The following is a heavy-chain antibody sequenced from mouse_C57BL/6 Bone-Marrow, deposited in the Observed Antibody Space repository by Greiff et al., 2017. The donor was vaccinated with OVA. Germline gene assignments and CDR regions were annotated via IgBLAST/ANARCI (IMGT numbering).Heavy chain of an antibody. CDR3: ARLVYYFDY. Sequence: EVQGVESGGGLVKPGGSLKLSCAASGFTFSSYTMSWVRQTPEKRLEWVATISGGGGNTYYPDSVKGRFTISRDNAKNTLYLQMSSLRSEDTALYYCARLVYYFDYWGQGTTLTVSS. CDR2: ISGGGGNT. CDR1: GFTFSSYT. J-gene: IGHJ2*01. V-gene: IGHV5-9*01.